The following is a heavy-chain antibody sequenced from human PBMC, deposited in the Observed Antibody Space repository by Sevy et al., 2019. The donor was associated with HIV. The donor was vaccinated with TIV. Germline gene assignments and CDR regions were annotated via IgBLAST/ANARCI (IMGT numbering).Heavy chain of an antibody. CDR2: LSGSSSYT. J-gene: IGHJ3*02. D-gene: IGHD2-2*01. CDR1: GIIFSNVW. CDR3: ARLGCSMSSCPKGDVFDI. Sequence: GGSLRLSCVASGIIFSNVWMSWVRQAPGKGLAWDSYLSGSSSYTNYADSVMGGFTISRENAKNSLDLQMNSLTAEDTAVYYCARLGCSMSSCPKGDVFDIWGQGTMVTVSS. V-gene: IGHV3-11*03.